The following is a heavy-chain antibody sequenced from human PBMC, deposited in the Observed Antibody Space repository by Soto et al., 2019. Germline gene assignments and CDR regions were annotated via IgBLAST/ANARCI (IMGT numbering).Heavy chain of an antibody. CDR1: GGTFSSYA. CDR2: IIPIFGIA. J-gene: IGHJ5*02. V-gene: IGHV1-69*17. CDR3: AANTGYYYDSSGYYNH. D-gene: IGHD3-22*01. Sequence: QVQLVQSGAEVKKPGSSVKVSCKASGGTFSSYAISWVRQAPGQGLEWMGGIIPIFGIANYAQKFQGRVTITADKSTSTAYMELSSLRSEDTAVYYCAANTGYYYDSSGYYNHWGQGTLVTVSS.